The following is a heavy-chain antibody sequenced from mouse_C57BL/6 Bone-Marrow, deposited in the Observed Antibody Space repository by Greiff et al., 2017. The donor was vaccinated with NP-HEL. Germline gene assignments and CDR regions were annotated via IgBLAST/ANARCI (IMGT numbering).Heavy chain of an antibody. Sequence: EVQLVESGGGLVKPGGSLKLSCAASGFTFSSYAMSWVRQTPEKRLEWVATISDGGSYTYYPDNVKGRFTISRDNAKNNLYLQMSHLKSEDTAMYYCARVWGGFAYWGQGTLVTVSA. D-gene: IGHD4-1*01. J-gene: IGHJ3*01. CDR2: ISDGGSYT. V-gene: IGHV5-4*01. CDR1: GFTFSSYA. CDR3: ARVWGGFAY.